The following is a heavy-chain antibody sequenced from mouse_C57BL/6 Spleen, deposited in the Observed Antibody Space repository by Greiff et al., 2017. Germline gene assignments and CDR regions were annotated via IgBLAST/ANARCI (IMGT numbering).Heavy chain of an antibody. D-gene: IGHD1-1*01. CDR3: ADLTTVDY. CDR2: IYPGDGDT. CDR1: GYAFSSSW. J-gene: IGHJ2*01. V-gene: IGHV1-82*01. Sequence: VQLQESGPELVKPGASVKISCKASGYAFSSSWMNWVKQRPGKGLEWIGRIYPGDGDTNYNGKFKGKATLTADKSSSTAYMQLSSLTSEDSAVYFCADLTTVDYWGQGTTLTVSS.